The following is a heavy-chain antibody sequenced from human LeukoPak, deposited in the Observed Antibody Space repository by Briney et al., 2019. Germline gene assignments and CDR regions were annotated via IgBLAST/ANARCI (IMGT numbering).Heavy chain of an antibody. CDR3: AKGGPTGSNYFDF. CDR2: IYSGGST. V-gene: IGHV3-53*01. D-gene: IGHD1-26*01. CDR1: GFTVSSNY. Sequence: GGSLRLSCAASGFTVSSNYMSWVRQAPGKGLEWVSVIYSGGSTYYADSVKGRFTISRDNANNSLYLQMNSLRADDTAVYYCAKGGPTGSNYFDFWGQGTLVTVSS. J-gene: IGHJ4*02.